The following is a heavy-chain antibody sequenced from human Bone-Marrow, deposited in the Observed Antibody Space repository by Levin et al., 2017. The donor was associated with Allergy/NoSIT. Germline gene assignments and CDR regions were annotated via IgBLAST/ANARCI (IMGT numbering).Heavy chain of an antibody. V-gene: IGHV4-38-2*01. CDR3: ARTLGYCSGDGCYYYFDQ. CDR2: IDQSGNT. CDR1: NYSISSDFH. D-gene: IGHD2-15*01. J-gene: IGHJ4*02. Sequence: SETLSLTCAVSNYSISSDFHWGWIRQPPGKGLEWIGSIDQSGNTYYNPSLKSRVTISLDTPKNQFSLRLTSVTAAGTAVYYCARTLGYCSGDGCYYYFDQWGQGTLVTVSS.